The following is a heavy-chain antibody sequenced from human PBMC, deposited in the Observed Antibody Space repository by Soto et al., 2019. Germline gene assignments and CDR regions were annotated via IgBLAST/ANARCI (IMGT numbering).Heavy chain of an antibody. CDR3: AHRVLRTVFGLVTTTAIYFDF. CDR2: IYWDDDK. CDR1: GFSLTTSGVG. J-gene: IGHJ4*02. V-gene: IGHV2-5*02. D-gene: IGHD3-3*01. Sequence: QITLNESGPTQVKPRQTLTLTCTFSGFSLTTSGVGVGWICQSPGKAPQWLALIYWDDDKRYSPSLKSRLTITKDTSKNQVVLQMADLDPADTATYYCAHRVLRTVFGLVTTTAIYFDFWGQGTPVAVSS.